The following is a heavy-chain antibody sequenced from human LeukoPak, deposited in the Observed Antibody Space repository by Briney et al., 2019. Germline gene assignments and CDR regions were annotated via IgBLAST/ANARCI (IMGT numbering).Heavy chain of an antibody. CDR1: GGSISGYY. V-gene: IGHV4-4*07. Sequence: ASETLSLTCTVSGGSISGYYWNWIRQPAGKGLEWIGRIYTSGSTNYNPSLKSRVTMSVDTSKNQFSLKVNSVTAADTAVYYCATSSSRAYCSSTTCLYLDYWGQGTPVTVSS. CDR2: IYTSGST. D-gene: IGHD2-2*01. J-gene: IGHJ4*02. CDR3: ATSSSRAYCSSTTCLYLDY.